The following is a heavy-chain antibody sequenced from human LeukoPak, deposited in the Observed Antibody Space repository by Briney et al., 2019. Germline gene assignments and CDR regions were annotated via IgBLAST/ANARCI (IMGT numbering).Heavy chain of an antibody. CDR3: ATDTGGGSHGYFVY. V-gene: IGHV1-24*01. Sequence: PSDKVSCKASVYTLTELSMHWVRQAPRKALEWVGGFESEVGGSIYAQKFQGRVTMTEDTSTDTAYMELSSLRAEDTAVYFCATDTGGGSHGYFVYWGQGTRVTVFS. CDR2: FESEVGGS. D-gene: IGHD2-15*01. CDR1: VYTLTELS. J-gene: IGHJ4*02.